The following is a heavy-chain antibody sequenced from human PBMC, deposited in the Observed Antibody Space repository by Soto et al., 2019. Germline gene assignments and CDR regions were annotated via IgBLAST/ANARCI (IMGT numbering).Heavy chain of an antibody. CDR2: IRSHGAGGTA. V-gene: IGHV3-15*01. Sequence: SGGSLRLACVASGLTFSNARMNWMRQSPGKGLAWIGLIRSHGAGGTAEYDATVKDRFNISRNESENTLYRQMNSLKIEDTGVYYCTPHRVGNWFDPWGQGTLVTVSS. CDR1: GLTFSNAR. J-gene: IGHJ5*02. CDR3: TPHRVGNWFDP. D-gene: IGHD1-26*01.